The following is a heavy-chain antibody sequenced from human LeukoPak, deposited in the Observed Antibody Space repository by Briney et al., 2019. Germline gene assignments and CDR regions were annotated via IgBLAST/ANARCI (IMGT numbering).Heavy chain of an antibody. CDR2: IYSGGST. CDR1: GFTVSSNY. J-gene: IGHJ4*02. Sequence: GGSLRLSCAASGFTVSSNYMSWGRQAPGKGLEWVSVIYSGGSTYYADSVKGRFTISRHNSKNTLYLQMNSLRAEDTAVYYCARHDSSGYYPFDYWGQGTLVTASS. V-gene: IGHV3-53*04. D-gene: IGHD3-22*01. CDR3: ARHDSSGYYPFDY.